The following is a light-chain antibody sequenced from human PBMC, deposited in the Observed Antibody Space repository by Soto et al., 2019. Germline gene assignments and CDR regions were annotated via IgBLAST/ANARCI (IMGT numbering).Light chain of an antibody. Sequence: QPVLTQSSSASASLGSSVKVTCTLSSGHSGYIITWHQQQPGKAPRYLMKLEGSGSYNKGSGVPDRFSGSSSGADRYLTISNLQSEDEADYYCETWDSHTHIFGTGTKVT. CDR1: SGHSGYI. J-gene: IGLJ1*01. CDR3: ETWDSHTHI. CDR2: LEGSGSY. V-gene: IGLV4-60*03.